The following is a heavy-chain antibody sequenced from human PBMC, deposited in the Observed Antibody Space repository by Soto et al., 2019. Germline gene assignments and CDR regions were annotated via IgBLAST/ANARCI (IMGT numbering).Heavy chain of an antibody. Sequence: GGSLRLSCAASGFTFSSYWMSWVRQAPGKGLEWVANIKQDGSEKYYVDSVKGRFTISRDNAKNSLYLQMNSLRAEDTAVYYCAGDNIVVVPAAPGWFDPGAREPWSPSPQ. D-gene: IGHD2-2*01. CDR2: IKQDGSEK. J-gene: IGHJ5*02. CDR1: GFTFSSYW. V-gene: IGHV3-7*01. CDR3: AGDNIVVVPAAPGWFDP.